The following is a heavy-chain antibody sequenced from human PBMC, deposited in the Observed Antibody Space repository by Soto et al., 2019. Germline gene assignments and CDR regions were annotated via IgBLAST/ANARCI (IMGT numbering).Heavy chain of an antibody. CDR2: IYYSGGT. Sequence: PSETLSLTCTVSGGSISSGGYYWSWIRQHPGKGLEWIGYIYYSGGTYYNPSLKSRVTISVDTSKNQFSLKLSSVTAADTAVYYCARVNPNWSDAFDIWGQGTMVTVS. V-gene: IGHV4-31*03. CDR3: ARVNPNWSDAFDI. CDR1: GGSISSGGYY. D-gene: IGHD1-1*01. J-gene: IGHJ3*02.